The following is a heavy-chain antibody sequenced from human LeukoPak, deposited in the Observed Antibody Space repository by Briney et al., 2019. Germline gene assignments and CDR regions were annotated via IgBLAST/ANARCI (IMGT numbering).Heavy chain of an antibody. J-gene: IGHJ4*02. D-gene: IGHD3-3*01. CDR1: GFTFSNYW. V-gene: IGHV3-74*01. CDR3: ARDPYSGAYYGDH. CDR2: IDSDGSTT. Sequence: GGSLRLSCAASGFTFSNYWMHWVRQAPGKGLVWVSRIDSDGSTTSYADSVKGRFTISRDNAKNTLYLQVNGLRADDTAVYYCARDPYSGAYYGDHWGQGTLVTVSS.